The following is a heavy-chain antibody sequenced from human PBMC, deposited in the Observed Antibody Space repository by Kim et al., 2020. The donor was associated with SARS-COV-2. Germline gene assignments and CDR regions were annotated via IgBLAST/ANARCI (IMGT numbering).Heavy chain of an antibody. Sequence: GGSLRLSCAASGFTFSSYAMSWVRQAPGKGLEWVSAISGSGGSTYYADSVKGRFTISRDNSKNTLYLQMNSLRAEDTAVYYCAVLPVGVGRYYYYYGMDVWGQGTTVTVSS. CDR1: GFTFSSYA. V-gene: IGHV3-23*01. J-gene: IGHJ6*02. CDR3: AVLPVGVGRYYYYYGMDV. CDR2: ISGSGGST. D-gene: IGHD3-3*01.